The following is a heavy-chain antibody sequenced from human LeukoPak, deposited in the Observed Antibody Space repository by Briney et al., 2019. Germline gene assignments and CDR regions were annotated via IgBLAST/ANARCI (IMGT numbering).Heavy chain of an antibody. D-gene: IGHD3-10*01. J-gene: IGHJ6*02. CDR2: IIPILGIA. CDR1: GGTFSSYA. Sequence: SVKVSCKASGGTFSSYAISWVRQAPGQGLEWMGRIIPILGIANYAQKFQGRVTITADKSTSTAYMELSSLRSEGTAVYYCARGLSGYYYYGMDVWGQGTTVTVSS. V-gene: IGHV1-69*04. CDR3: ARGLSGYYYYGMDV.